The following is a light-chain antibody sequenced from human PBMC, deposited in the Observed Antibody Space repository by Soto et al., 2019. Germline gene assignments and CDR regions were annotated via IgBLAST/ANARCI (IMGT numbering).Light chain of an antibody. CDR3: LLDFRYFWA. J-gene: IGKJ1*01. CDR2: AAS. V-gene: IGKV1-6*01. CDR1: QAIRTA. Sequence: AIQLTQSPSSLYASVGDRVTITCRASQAIRTALGWYQQKPGKVPKLLIYAASILQSGVPSRFSGSGSGTDFTLTISSLHPEAFATYYCLLDFRYFWAFGQGTKVEIK.